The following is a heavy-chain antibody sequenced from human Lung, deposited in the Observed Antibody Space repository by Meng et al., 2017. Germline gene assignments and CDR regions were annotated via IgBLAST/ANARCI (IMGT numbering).Heavy chain of an antibody. Sequence: QVQLQQGGAGLLKPSETLALTGFVSGGSFSDYYWSWIRQPPGKGLEWIGEINHSGSTNYNPSLESRATISVDTSQNNLSLKLSSVTAADSAVYYCARGPTTMAHDFDYWGQGTLVTVSS. J-gene: IGHJ4*02. CDR1: GGSFSDYY. CDR2: INHSGST. V-gene: IGHV4-34*01. CDR3: ARGPTTMAHDFDY. D-gene: IGHD4-11*01.